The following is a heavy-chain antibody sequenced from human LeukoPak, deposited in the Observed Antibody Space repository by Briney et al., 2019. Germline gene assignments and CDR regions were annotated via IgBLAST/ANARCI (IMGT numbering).Heavy chain of an antibody. CDR3: ARSADFWSGRDARQNWFDT. V-gene: IGHV4-30-4*01. Sequence: SETLSLTCAVSGGSISSGDYYWNWIRQTPGTGLECIGYISNSGTTYYNPSLRSRISISADTSKNQFSLRLNSVIAADTAVYHCARSADFWSGRDARQNWFDTWGQGILVTASS. J-gene: IGHJ5*02. D-gene: IGHD3-3*01. CDR2: ISNSGTT. CDR1: GGSISSGDYY.